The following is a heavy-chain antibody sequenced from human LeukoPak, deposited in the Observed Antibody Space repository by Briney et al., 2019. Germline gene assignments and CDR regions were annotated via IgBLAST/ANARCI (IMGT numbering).Heavy chain of an antibody. V-gene: IGHV1-46*01. J-gene: IGHJ6*02. Sequence: ASVKVSCKASGYTFTSYYMHWVRQAPGQGLEWMGIINPSGGSTSYAQKFQGRVTMTRDTSTSTVYMELSSLRSEDTAVYYCARDLRTGYYPAGSYYYYGMDVWGQGTTVTVSS. CDR1: GYTFTSYY. CDR2: INPSGGST. CDR3: ARDLRTGYYPAGSYYYYGMDV. D-gene: IGHD3/OR15-3a*01.